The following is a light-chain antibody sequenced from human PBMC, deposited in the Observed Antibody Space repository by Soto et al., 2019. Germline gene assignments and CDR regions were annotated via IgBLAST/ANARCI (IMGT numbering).Light chain of an antibody. J-gene: IGLJ1*01. CDR3: CAYVGARSYV. Sequence: QSALTQPASVSGSPGQSITISCTGTNNLVSWYQQHPGKAPKVVLYEGTKRPSGVSNRFSGSNSGSTASLTISGLQAEDEAHYFCCAYVGARSYVFGPGTKVT. CDR1: NNL. CDR2: EGT. V-gene: IGLV2-23*01.